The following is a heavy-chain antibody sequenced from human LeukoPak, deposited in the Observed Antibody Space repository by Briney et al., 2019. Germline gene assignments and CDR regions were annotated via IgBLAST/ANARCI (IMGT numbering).Heavy chain of an antibody. CDR2: ISDNGGDR. Sequence: GGSLRLSCAASGFTFSNYPMSWVRQAPGKGLEWVSAISDNGGDRKYAESVKGRFTISRDNSKSTLFLQLNSLRVEDTAIYYCGRDWKLDYWGQGALVTVSS. D-gene: IGHD1-1*01. V-gene: IGHV3-23*01. CDR1: GFTFSNYP. J-gene: IGHJ4*02. CDR3: GRDWKLDY.